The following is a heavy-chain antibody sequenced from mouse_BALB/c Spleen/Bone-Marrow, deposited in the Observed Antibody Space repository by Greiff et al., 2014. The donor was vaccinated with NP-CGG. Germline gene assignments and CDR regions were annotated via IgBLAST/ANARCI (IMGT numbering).Heavy chain of an antibody. D-gene: IGHD2-1*01. CDR3: VRGFYFGNYVFAY. V-gene: IGHV1-18*01. J-gene: IGHJ3*01. CDR2: INPNNGGS. Sequence: VQLKESGPELVKPGASVKIFCKTSGYTFTEYTMHWVKQRLGKSLEWIGAINPNNGGSTYNQKFKGKATLTVDKSSSTAYMELRSLTSEDSAVYYCVRGFYFGNYVFAYWGQGTLVTVSA. CDR1: GYTFTEYT.